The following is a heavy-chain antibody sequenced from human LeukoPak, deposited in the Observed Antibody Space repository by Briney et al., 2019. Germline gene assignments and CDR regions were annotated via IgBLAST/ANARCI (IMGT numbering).Heavy chain of an antibody. CDR3: ARDGTAAGLYFDL. J-gene: IGHJ4*01. CDR2: INQNGGEK. V-gene: IGHV3-7*01. CDR1: GFTFSDYW. D-gene: IGHD6-13*01. Sequence: GGSLRLSCAVSGFTFSDYWMNWVRQAPGKGLEWVANINQNGGEKSYADSVKGRFTIPRDSPKNSLYLQMSSLRAEDTAVYYCARDGTAAGLYFDLWGQGTLVTVSS.